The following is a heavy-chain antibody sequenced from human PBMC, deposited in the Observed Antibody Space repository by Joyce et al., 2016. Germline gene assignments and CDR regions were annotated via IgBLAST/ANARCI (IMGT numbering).Heavy chain of an antibody. CDR2: INSGGST. CDR3: ARGVHY. V-gene: IGHV4-38-2*01. CDR1: GYSITSGYS. J-gene: IGHJ4*02. D-gene: IGHD3-10*01. Sequence: QVQLQESGPGLVKPSETLSLTCAVSGYSITSGYSWGWVRQPPGKGLEWMGVINSGGSTSYNPSLKSRLTISSDTSKNQFSLRLNSVTAADTAVYFCARGVHYWSQGTLVTVSS.